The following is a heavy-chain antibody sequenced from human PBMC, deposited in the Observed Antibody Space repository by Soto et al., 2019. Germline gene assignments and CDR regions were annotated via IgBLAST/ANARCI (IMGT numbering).Heavy chain of an antibody. Sequence: EVQLVESGGGLVKPGGSLRLSCAASGVTCSNAWMSWVRQAPGKGLEWVGRIKSKTDGGTTDYAAPVKGRFTISRDDSKNTLYLQMNSLKTEDTAVYYCTTEYSGYDYTYWGQGTLVTVSS. CDR2: IKSKTDGGTT. CDR1: GVTCSNAW. V-gene: IGHV3-15*01. CDR3: TTEYSGYDYTY. J-gene: IGHJ4*02. D-gene: IGHD5-12*01.